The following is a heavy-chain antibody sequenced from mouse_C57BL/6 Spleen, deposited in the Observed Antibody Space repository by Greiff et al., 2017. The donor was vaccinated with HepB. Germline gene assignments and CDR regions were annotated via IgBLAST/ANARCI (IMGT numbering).Heavy chain of an antibody. J-gene: IGHJ1*03. CDR3: ARDDYYGSSYVWYFDV. V-gene: IGHV3-6*01. CDR1: GYSITSGYY. D-gene: IGHD1-1*01. CDR2: ISYDGSN. Sequence: EVHLVESGPGLVKPSQSLSLTCSVTGYSITSGYYWNWIRQFPGNKLEWMGYISYDGSNNYNPSLKNRISITRDTSKNQFFLKLNSVTTEDTATYYCARDDYYGSSYVWYFDVWGTGTTVTVSS.